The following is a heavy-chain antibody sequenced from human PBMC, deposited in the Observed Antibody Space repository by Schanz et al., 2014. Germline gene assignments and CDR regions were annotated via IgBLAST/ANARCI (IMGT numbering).Heavy chain of an antibody. CDR1: GFAVDNYY. V-gene: IGHV3-66*02. CDR3: ARLDPYCRSGTCSRAFDF. J-gene: IGHJ4*02. CDR2: IFTDGRT. Sequence: EVQLVASGGGLVQPGGSLRISCAASGFAVDNYYMSCVRQAPGRGLEWVSIIFTDGRTYYADSVKGRFTISRDSSKNTLLLQMNSLRTEDTAVYYCARLDPYCRSGTCSRAFDFWGQGTLVTGSS. D-gene: IGHD2-15*01.